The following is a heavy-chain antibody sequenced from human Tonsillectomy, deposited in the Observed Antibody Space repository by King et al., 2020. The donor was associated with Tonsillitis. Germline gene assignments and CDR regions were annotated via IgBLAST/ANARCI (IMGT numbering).Heavy chain of an antibody. V-gene: IGHV3-64D*06. J-gene: IGHJ5*02. CDR2: ISSTGGST. D-gene: IGHD3-10*01. CDR1: GFTFSNYA. CDR3: AKDIWLDYYGSGTYFAERNWFDP. Sequence: VQLVESGGGLVQPGGSLRLSCSATGFTFSNYAMHWVRQAPGKGLEYVSAISSTGGSTYYADSVIGRFTISRDNSKNTLYLQMSSLRAEDTAVYHCAKDIWLDYYGSGTYFAERNWFDPWGQGTLVTVSS.